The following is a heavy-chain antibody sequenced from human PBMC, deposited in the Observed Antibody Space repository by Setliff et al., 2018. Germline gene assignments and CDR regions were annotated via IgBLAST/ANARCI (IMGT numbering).Heavy chain of an antibody. V-gene: IGHV3-23*01. D-gene: IGHD2-2*01. Sequence: GGSLRLSCAASGFAFNNYPMGWVRQAPGKGLEWVSGISDDGGRTYYADSVKGRFTISRDNSKNTLYLQMSSLRAEDTAVYSCAKFSSVPGSRFFDYWGQGALVTVSS. J-gene: IGHJ4*02. CDR3: AKFSSVPGSRFFDY. CDR2: ISDDGGRT. CDR1: GFAFNNYP.